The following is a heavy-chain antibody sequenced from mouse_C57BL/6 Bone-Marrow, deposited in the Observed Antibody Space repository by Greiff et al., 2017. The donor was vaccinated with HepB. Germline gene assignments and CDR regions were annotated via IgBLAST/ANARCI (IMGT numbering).Heavy chain of an antibody. J-gene: IGHJ4*01. D-gene: IGHD2-3*01. CDR3: ARNYDGYSYAMDY. CDR2: IHPNSGST. Sequence: QVQLQQPGAELVKPGASVKLSCKASGYTFTSYWMHWVKQRPGQGLEWIGMIHPNSGSTNYNEKFKSKATLTVDKSSSTAYMQLSSLTSEDSAVYDCARNYDGYSYAMDYWGQGTSVTVSS. V-gene: IGHV1-64*01. CDR1: GYTFTSYW.